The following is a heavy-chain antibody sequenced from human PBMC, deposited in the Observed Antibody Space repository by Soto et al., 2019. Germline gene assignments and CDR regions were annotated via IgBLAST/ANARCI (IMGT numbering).Heavy chain of an antibody. D-gene: IGHD2-2*01. J-gene: IGHJ3*02. CDR1: GFTFSSYW. CDR2: INSDGSST. V-gene: IGHV3-74*01. Sequence: EVQLVESGGGLVQPGGSLRLSCAAFGFTFSSYWMHWVRQAPGKGLVWVSRINSDGSSTSYAYSVKGRFTISRDNAKNTMYLQMNSLRAEDTAVYYCARRFRYCSSTSCYDDAFDILGQGTMVTVSS. CDR3: ARRFRYCSSTSCYDDAFDI.